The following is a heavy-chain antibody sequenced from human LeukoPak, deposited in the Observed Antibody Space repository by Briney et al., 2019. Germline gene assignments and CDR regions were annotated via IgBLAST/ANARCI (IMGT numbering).Heavy chain of an antibody. Sequence: GGSLRLSCAASGFTVSSNYMRWVRQAPGKGLVWVSVIYSGGSTYYADSVKGRFTISRDNSKNTLYLQMNSLRAEDTAVYYCARGVYDYVWGSYRPAYYFDYWGQGTLVTVSS. V-gene: IGHV3-66*01. CDR1: GFTVSSNY. D-gene: IGHD3-16*02. CDR2: IYSGGST. CDR3: ARGVYDYVWGSYRPAYYFDY. J-gene: IGHJ4*02.